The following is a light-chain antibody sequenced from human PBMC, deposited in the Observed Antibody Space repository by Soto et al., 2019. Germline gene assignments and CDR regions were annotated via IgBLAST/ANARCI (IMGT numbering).Light chain of an antibody. CDR3: TSYTSSSTYV. CDR2: EVS. Sequence: QSAPTQPASVSRSPGQSITISCTGTSSDVGGYNYVSWYQHHPGKAPKLIIHEVSNRPSGVSNRFSGSKSGNTASLTVSRLHAEDEADYYCTSYTSSSTYVFGTGTKVT. J-gene: IGLJ1*01. CDR1: SSDVGGYNY. V-gene: IGLV2-14*01.